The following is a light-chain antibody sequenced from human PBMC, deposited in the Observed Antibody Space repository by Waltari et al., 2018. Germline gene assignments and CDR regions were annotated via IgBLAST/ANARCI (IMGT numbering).Light chain of an antibody. CDR1: TSNIGTNT. CDR2: ANY. CDR3: ATWDDSLSGRV. Sequence: QSVLTQPPSTSGTPGQRVTISCSGRTSNIGTNTVTWYQLLPGTAPKTVIFANYHRPSVVPDRFSASKSCTSASLVISGLQSEDEADYFCATWDDSLSGRVFGGGTKVTVL. V-gene: IGLV1-44*01. J-gene: IGLJ3*02.